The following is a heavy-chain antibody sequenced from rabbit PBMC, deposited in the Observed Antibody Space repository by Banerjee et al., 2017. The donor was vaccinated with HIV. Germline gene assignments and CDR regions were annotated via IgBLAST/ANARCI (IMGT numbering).Heavy chain of an antibody. V-gene: IGHV1S40*01. CDR1: GFSFSSSYF. J-gene: IGHJ4*01. CDR3: ARHLTSDIDIALNL. D-gene: IGHD1-1*01. Sequence: QSLEESGGDLVKPEGSLTLTCTASGFSFSSSYFMCWVRQAPGKGLEWIACIYGGSSGSTYYASWAKGRFTISKTSATTVTLQMTSLTAADTATYFCARHLTSDIDIALNLWGPGTLVTVS. CDR2: IYGGSSGST.